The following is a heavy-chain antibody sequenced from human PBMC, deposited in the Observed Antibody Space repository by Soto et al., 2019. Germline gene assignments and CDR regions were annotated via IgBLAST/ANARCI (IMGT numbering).Heavy chain of an antibody. V-gene: IGHV3-30*18. Sequence: VQLVESGGGVVQPGRSLRLSCAASGFTFSDYAMHWVRQAPGKGLAWVAVVSHDGRNTHYADSVKGRFTISRDSSKNTVALERTSLRAEDTAVYYCAKGGRQWLVTSDFNYWGQGALVTVSS. CDR3: AKGGRQWLVTSDFNY. CDR2: VSHDGRNT. D-gene: IGHD6-19*01. CDR1: GFTFSDYA. J-gene: IGHJ4*02.